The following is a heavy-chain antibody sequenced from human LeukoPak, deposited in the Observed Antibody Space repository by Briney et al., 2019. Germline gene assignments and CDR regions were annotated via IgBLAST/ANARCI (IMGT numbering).Heavy chain of an antibody. Sequence: SETLSLTCTVSGGSISSGDYYWRWIRQPLGKGLEWIGYIYYSGSTYYNASLKSRVTISVDTSKNQFSLKLSSVTAADTAVYYCARTFSGTDAFDIWGQGTMVTVSS. CDR3: ARTFSGTDAFDI. CDR1: GGSISSGDYY. CDR2: IYYSGST. V-gene: IGHV4-30-4*08. D-gene: IGHD3-10*01. J-gene: IGHJ3*02.